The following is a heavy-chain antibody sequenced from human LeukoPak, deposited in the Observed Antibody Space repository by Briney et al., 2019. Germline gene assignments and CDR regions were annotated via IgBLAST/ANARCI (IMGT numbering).Heavy chain of an antibody. CDR1: GGTFSSYA. CDR3: ARTGSSGYDLSLESADY. V-gene: IGHV1-69*04. Sequence: SVKVSCKASGGTFSSYAISWVRQAPGQGLEWMGRIIPILGIANYAQKFQGRVTITADKSTSTAYMELSSLRSEDTAAYYCARTGSSGYDLSLESADYWGQGTLVTVSS. CDR2: IIPILGIA. D-gene: IGHD5-12*01. J-gene: IGHJ4*02.